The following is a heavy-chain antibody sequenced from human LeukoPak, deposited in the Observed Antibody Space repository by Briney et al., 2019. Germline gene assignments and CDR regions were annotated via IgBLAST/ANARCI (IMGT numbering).Heavy chain of an antibody. D-gene: IGHD3-22*01. CDR1: GFTFSSYA. CDR2: IRGSGDNT. CDR3: AKVATKGNYYDSSGYSLDY. V-gene: IGHV3-23*01. J-gene: IGHJ4*02. Sequence: GGSLRLSCAASGFTFSSYALSWVRQGPGKGLEWVSHIRGSGDNTYYADSVKGRFTISRDNSKNTLYLQMNSLRAEDTAVFYCAKVATKGNYYDSSGYSLDYWGQGTLVTVSS.